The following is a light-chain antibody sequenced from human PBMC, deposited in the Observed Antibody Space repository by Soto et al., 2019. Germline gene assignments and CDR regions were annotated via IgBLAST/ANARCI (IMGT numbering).Light chain of an antibody. Sequence: DIVMTQSPLSMPVTPGEPASISCRSSQSLLYTDGKHYLEWYLQKPGQSPQLLIYMVSNRASGVPDRFSGSGSGTDFTLKISRVEAEDVGVYYCMQALQTITFGQGTRLEIK. V-gene: IGKV2-28*01. CDR3: MQALQTIT. J-gene: IGKJ5*01. CDR1: QSLLYTDGKHY. CDR2: MVS.